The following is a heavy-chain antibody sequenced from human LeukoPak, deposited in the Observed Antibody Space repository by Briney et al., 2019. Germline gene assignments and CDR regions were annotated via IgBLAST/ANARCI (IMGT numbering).Heavy chain of an antibody. CDR2: ISGSGSNT. J-gene: IGHJ4*02. Sequence: GGSLRLSCAASGFTFSSYGMHWVRQAPGKGLEWVSSISGSGSNTYYADSVKGRFTISRDNSKNILYLQMNSLRAEDTAIYYCAKDQRGYGRIVDYWGQGTLVTISS. CDR3: AKDQRGYGRIVDY. V-gene: IGHV3-23*01. CDR1: GFTFSSYG. D-gene: IGHD3-10*01.